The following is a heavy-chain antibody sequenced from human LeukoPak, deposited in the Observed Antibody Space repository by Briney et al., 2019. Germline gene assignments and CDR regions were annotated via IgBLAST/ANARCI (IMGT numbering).Heavy chain of an antibody. V-gene: IGHV3-30*18. CDR2: ISYDGSNK. J-gene: IGHJ4*02. CDR3: AKERWLLSSYFDY. CDR1: GFTVSSNY. D-gene: IGHD3-3*01. Sequence: GGSLRLSCAASGFTVSSNYMSWVRQAPGKGLEWVAVISYDGSNKYYADSVKGRFTISRDNSKNTLYLQMNSLRAEDTAVYYCAKERWLLSSYFDYWGQGTLVTVSS.